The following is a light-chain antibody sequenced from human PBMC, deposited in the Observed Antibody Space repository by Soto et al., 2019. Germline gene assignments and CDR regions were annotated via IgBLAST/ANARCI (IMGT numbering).Light chain of an antibody. Sequence: QSVLTQPPSVSAAPRQKVTISCYGSSSNIGNNYVSWYQQLPGTAPKLLIYDNNKRPSGIPDRFSGSKSGTSATLGITGLQTGDEADYYCGTWDSSLSALVFGGGTKLTVL. J-gene: IGLJ2*01. CDR2: DNN. CDR1: SSNIGNNY. CDR3: GTWDSSLSALV. V-gene: IGLV1-51*01.